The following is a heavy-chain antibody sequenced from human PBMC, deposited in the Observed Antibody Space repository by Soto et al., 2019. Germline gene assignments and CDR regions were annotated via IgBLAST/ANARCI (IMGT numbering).Heavy chain of an antibody. CDR3: TRGLWRDYDGCDY. Sequence: QVQLVQSGAEVKKPGSSVKVSCKASGGTFHTYTISWVRQAPGQGLEWMGRIIPILGRPNYAQKFQGRVTMTADKSTSTAYMELSSLRSEDTAVYYCTRGLWRDYDGCDYWGQGTLVTVSS. D-gene: IGHD3-3*01. V-gene: IGHV1-69*08. CDR2: IIPILGRP. J-gene: IGHJ4*02. CDR1: GGTFHTYT.